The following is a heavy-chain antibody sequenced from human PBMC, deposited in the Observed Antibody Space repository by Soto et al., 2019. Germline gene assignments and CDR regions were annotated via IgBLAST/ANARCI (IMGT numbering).Heavy chain of an antibody. CDR1: GGTFSSYA. D-gene: IGHD1-26*01. Sequence: QVQLVQSGAEVKKPGSSVTVSCKDSGGTFSSYAISWVRQAPGQGLEWMGVIIPIFGTANYAQTFQGRVTITADESTSTAYMELSSLRSEDTAVYYCARGGSYYSDYFDYWGQGTLVTVSS. V-gene: IGHV1-69*01. J-gene: IGHJ4*02. CDR2: IIPIFGTA. CDR3: ARGGSYYSDYFDY.